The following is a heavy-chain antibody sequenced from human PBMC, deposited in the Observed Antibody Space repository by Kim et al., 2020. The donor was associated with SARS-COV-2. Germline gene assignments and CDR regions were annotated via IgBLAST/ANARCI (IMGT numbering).Heavy chain of an antibody. J-gene: IGHJ5*02. Sequence: SVKVSCKASGGTFSSYAISWVRQAPGQGLEWMGGIIPIFGTANYAQKFQGRVTITADESTSTAYMELSSLRSEDTAVYYCARVWVPYYYGSGDWFDPWGQGTLVTVSS. D-gene: IGHD3-10*01. CDR1: GGTFSSYA. V-gene: IGHV1-69*13. CDR3: ARVWVPYYYGSGDWFDP. CDR2: IIPIFGTA.